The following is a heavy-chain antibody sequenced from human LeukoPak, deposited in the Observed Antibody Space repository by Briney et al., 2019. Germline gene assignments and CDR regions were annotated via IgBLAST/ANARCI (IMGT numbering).Heavy chain of an antibody. V-gene: IGHV4-34*01. CDR1: GGSFSGYY. D-gene: IGHD3-3*01. Sequence: SETLSLTCAVYGGSFSGYYWSWIRQPPGKGLEWIGEINHSGSTNYNPSLKSRVTISVDTSKNQFSLKLSSVTAADTAVYYCARGFFRYYDFWSGYNYYYMDVWGKGTTVTVSS. CDR2: INHSGST. J-gene: IGHJ6*03. CDR3: ARGFFRYYDFWSGYNYYYMDV.